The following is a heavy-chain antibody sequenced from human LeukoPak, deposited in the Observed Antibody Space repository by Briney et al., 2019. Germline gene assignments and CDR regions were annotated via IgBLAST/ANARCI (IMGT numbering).Heavy chain of an antibody. CDR1: GFTFSSYG. D-gene: IGHD2-2*02. CDR3: AKDYCSSTSCYREYYYYYMDV. V-gene: IGHV3-30*02. CDR2: IRYDGSNK. J-gene: IGHJ6*03. Sequence: PGGSLRLSCAASGFTFSSYGMHWVRQAPGKGLEWVAFIRYDGSNKYYADSVKGRFTISRDNSKNTLYLQMNSLRAEDTAVYYCAKDYCSSTSCYREYYYYYMDVWGKGTTVTVSS.